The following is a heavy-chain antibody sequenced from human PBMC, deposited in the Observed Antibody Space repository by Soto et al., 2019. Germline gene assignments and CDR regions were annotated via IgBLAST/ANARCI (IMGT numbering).Heavy chain of an antibody. V-gene: IGHV5-10-1*01. CDR1: GYTFTTYW. CDR2: IDPSDSYT. CDR3: AKHHPTGTELAH. D-gene: IGHD1-1*01. Sequence: PGESLKISCKGSGYTFTTYWISWVLQMPGKGLEWMGRIDPSDSYTNYSPSFQGHVTISADKSISTAHLQWSSLKASDTAMYYCAKHHPTGTELAHWGQGTLVTVSS. J-gene: IGHJ4*02.